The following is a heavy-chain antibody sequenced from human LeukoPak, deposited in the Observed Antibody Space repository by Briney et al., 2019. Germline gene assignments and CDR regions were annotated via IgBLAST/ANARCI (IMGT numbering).Heavy chain of an antibody. Sequence: SETLSLTCAVYGGSFSGYYWSWIRQPPGKGLEWIGEINHSGSTNYNPSLKSRVTISVDTSKNQFSLKLSSVTAADTAVYYCARGIRGYCSGGSCSWFDPWGQGILVTVSS. CDR2: INHSGST. V-gene: IGHV4-34*01. D-gene: IGHD2-15*01. CDR3: ARGIRGYCSGGSCSWFDP. CDR1: GGSFSGYY. J-gene: IGHJ5*02.